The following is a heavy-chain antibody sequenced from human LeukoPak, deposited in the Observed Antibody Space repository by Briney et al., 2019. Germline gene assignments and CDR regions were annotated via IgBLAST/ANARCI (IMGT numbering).Heavy chain of an antibody. CDR1: GGSTSSHY. CDR3: ARVVYYDFWSGYYGHAFDI. CDR2: IYYSGST. Sequence: PSETLSLTCTVSGGSTSSHYWSWIRQPPGKGLEWIGYIYYSGSTNYNPSLKSRVTISVDTSKNQFSLKLSSVTAADTAVYYCARVVYYDFWSGYYGHAFDIWGQGTMVTVSS. V-gene: IGHV4-59*11. D-gene: IGHD3-3*01. J-gene: IGHJ3*02.